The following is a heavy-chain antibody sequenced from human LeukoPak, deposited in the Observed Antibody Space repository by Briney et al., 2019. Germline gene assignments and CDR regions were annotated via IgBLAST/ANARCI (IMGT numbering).Heavy chain of an antibody. CDR1: GGSISSGDYY. J-gene: IGHJ4*02. V-gene: IGHV4-30-4*01. CDR3: ARVGVGATRVFDY. CDR2: IYYSGST. Sequence: TSQTLSLTCTVSGGSISSGDYYWSWIRQPPGKGLEWVGYIYYSGSTYYNPSLKSRVTISVDTSKNQFSLKLSSVTAAATAVYYCARVGVGATRVFDYWGQGTLVTVSS. D-gene: IGHD1-26*01.